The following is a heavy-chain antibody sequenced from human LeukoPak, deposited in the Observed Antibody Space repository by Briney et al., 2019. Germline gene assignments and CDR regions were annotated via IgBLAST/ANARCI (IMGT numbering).Heavy chain of an antibody. CDR1: GFTFSSYS. D-gene: IGHD6-19*01. J-gene: IGHJ4*02. CDR2: ISSSSSYI. Sequence: GGSLRLSCAASGFTFSSYSMNWVRQAPGKGLEWVSSISSSSSYIYYANSVKGRFTISRDNAKNSLYLQMNSLRAEDTAVYYCARDIAVAGFDYWGQGTLVTVSS. CDR3: ARDIAVAGFDY. V-gene: IGHV3-21*01.